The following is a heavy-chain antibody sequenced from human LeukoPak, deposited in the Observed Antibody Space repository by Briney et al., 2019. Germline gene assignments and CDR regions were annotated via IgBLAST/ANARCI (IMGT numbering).Heavy chain of an antibody. D-gene: IGHD2-21*02. CDR2: ISDTGRKR. CDR3: AKDHDNGDYYYYFDS. J-gene: IGHJ4*02. CDR1: GFSFDTYA. Sequence: GGSLRLSYVASGFSFDTYAMSWVRQAPGKGLEWVSGISDTGRKRYYTEVVKGRYTISRDNSKNTLHLQMNSLRAEDTALYFCAKDHDNGDYYYYFDSWGQGTLVTVSS. V-gene: IGHV3-23*01.